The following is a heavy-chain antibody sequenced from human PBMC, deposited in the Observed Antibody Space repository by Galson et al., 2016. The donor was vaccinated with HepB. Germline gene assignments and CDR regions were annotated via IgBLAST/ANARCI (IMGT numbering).Heavy chain of an antibody. V-gene: IGHV3-30-3*01. J-gene: IGHJ6*02. CDR2: ILYDGSNK. D-gene: IGHD1-14*01. CDR1: GFTFSSYA. CDR3: ARTSDHVYYGMDV. Sequence: SLRLSCAASGFTFSSYAMHWFRQAPGKGLEWVAIILYDGSNKYYADSVKGRFTISRDNSKNTLYLQMNSLRAEDTAVYYCARTSDHVYYGMDVWGQGTTVTVSS.